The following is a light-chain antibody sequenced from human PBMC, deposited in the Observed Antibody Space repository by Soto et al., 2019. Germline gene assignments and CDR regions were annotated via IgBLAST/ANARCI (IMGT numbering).Light chain of an antibody. CDR1: QGISSY. V-gene: IGKV1-9*01. Sequence: DIQLTQSPSFLSASVGDSVTIACRASQGISSYLAWYQQRPGKAPKLLIYAASTLQSGVPSRFSGSGSGTEFTLTISSLQPEDRATYYCQQLNSYPRTSGQGTRLEI. J-gene: IGKJ5*01. CDR2: AAS. CDR3: QQLNSYPRT.